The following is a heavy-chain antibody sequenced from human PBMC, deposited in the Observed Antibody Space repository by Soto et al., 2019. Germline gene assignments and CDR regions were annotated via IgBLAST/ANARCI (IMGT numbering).Heavy chain of an antibody. Sequence: QVQLQQSGPGLVKPSETLSLPCTISGGAIVSYYWTWIRQPPGKGLEWIGYIYYSGTTKYNPSLKSRVTISIDTSRKQFSLELTSVTAADTAVYYCARRHGDQGVFAFNIWDQGTMVTVSA. CDR2: IYYSGTT. CDR1: GGAIVSYY. CDR3: ARRHGDQGVFAFNI. D-gene: IGHD4-17*01. J-gene: IGHJ3*02. V-gene: IGHV4-59*01.